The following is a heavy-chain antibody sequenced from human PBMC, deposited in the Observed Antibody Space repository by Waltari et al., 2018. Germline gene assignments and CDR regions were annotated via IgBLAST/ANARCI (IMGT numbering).Heavy chain of an antibody. CDR2: INHSGST. Sequence: QVQLQQWGAGLLKPSETLSLTCAVYGGSFSGYYWSWIRQPPGKGLEWIGEINHSGSTNYNPSLKSRVTISVDTSKNQFSLKLSSVTAADTAVYYCARVRNGKGRYYYGMDVWGQGTTVTVSS. D-gene: IGHD2-8*01. V-gene: IGHV4-34*01. CDR1: GGSFSGYY. CDR3: ARVRNGKGRYYYGMDV. J-gene: IGHJ6*02.